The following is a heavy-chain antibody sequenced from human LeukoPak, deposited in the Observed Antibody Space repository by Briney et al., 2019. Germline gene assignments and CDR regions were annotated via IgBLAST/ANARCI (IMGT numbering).Heavy chain of an antibody. J-gene: IGHJ6*03. CDR1: GGSISSSSYY. D-gene: IGHD3-3*01. CDR3: ARVRRLRFLEWLPGAMDV. V-gene: IGHV4-39*07. Sequence: SETLSLTCTVSGGSISSSSYYWGWIRQPPGKGLEWIGSIYYSGSTYYNPSLKSRVTISVDTSKNQFSLKLSSVTAADTAVYYCARVRRLRFLEWLPGAMDVWGKGTTVTVSS. CDR2: IYYSGST.